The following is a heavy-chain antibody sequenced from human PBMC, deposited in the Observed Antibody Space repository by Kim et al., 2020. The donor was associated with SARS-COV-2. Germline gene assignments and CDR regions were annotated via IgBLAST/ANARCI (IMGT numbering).Heavy chain of an antibody. CDR3: ARDLNRIDY. CDR1: GLSISDSY. Sequence: GGSLRLSCAASGLSISDSYMSWIRQAPGKGLEWVSHIDGSGMTISYADPVNGRFTISRDNAKNSHYLQMNSLRVEDTAVYFCARDLNRIDYWGQGTLITVSS. CDR2: IDGSGMTI. J-gene: IGHJ4*02. V-gene: IGHV3-11*01.